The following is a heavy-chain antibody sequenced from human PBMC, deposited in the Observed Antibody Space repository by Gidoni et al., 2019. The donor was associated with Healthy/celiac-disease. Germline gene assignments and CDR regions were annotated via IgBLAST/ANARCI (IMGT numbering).Heavy chain of an antibody. CDR3: ARTRPHSGSSLLFDY. D-gene: IGHD1-26*01. CDR2: IDWDDDK. Sequence: QVTLRESGPALVKPTQTLTLTCTFSGFSLSTSGMCVSWIRQPPGKALEWLARIDWDDDKYYSTSLKTRLTISKDTSKNQVVLTMTNMDPVDTATYYCARTRPHSGSSLLFDYWGQGTLVTVSS. V-gene: IGHV2-70*15. CDR1: GFSLSTSGMC. J-gene: IGHJ4*02.